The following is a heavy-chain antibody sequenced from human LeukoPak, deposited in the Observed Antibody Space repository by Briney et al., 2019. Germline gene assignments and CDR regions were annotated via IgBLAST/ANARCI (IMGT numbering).Heavy chain of an antibody. CDR3: ATDRSGQDAFDI. Sequence: KPSETLSLTCSVSGVSISSDSWSWIRQPARKGLEWIGRVYTSGSTNYNASLKSRVTMSVDTSKNQFSLKLTSVTAADTAVYYCATDRSGQDAFDIWGQGTMVTVSS. CDR1: GVSISSDS. V-gene: IGHV4-4*07. J-gene: IGHJ3*02. D-gene: IGHD3-22*01. CDR2: VYTSGST.